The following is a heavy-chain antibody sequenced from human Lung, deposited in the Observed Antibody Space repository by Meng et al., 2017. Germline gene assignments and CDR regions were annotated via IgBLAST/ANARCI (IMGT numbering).Heavy chain of an antibody. D-gene: IGHD6-19*01. Sequence: VQLQESGPGLVKPTGTLSLTCSVSLGSITSSNLWSWVRQPPGKGLEWIGEISQSGRTNYDPSLRGRVTISVESNTQFSLKLSSVTAADTAVYYCASHVTMAGQRGFDYWGQGTLVTVSS. CDR1: LGSITSSNL. J-gene: IGHJ4*02. CDR3: ASHVTMAGQRGFDY. CDR2: ISQSGRT. V-gene: IGHV4-4*02.